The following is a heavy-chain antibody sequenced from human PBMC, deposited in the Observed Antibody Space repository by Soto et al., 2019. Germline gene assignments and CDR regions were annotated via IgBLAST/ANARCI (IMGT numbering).Heavy chain of an antibody. J-gene: IGHJ4*02. CDR3: AKRRYYGSGSDVYYFDY. D-gene: IGHD3-10*01. Sequence: GGSLRLSCAASGFTFSSYAMSWVRQAPGKGLEWVSAISGSGGRTYYADSVKGRFTISRDNSKNTLYLQMNSLRAEDTAVYYCAKRRYYGSGSDVYYFDYWGQGTLVTVSS. CDR1: GFTFSSYA. V-gene: IGHV3-23*01. CDR2: ISGSGGRT.